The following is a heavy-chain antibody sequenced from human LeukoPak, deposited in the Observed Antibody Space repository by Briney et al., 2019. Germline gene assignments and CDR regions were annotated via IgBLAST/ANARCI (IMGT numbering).Heavy chain of an antibody. V-gene: IGHV4-30-4*01. D-gene: IGHD3-22*01. J-gene: IGHJ4*02. Sequence: SETLSLTCTVSGGSISSDDYYWSWIRQPPGKGLEWIGYIYYSGSTYYNPSLKSRVAMSVDTSKNQFSLKLSSVTVADTAVYCAREGFYYFDSSGYYLYWGQGTLATVSS. CDR1: GGSISSDDYY. CDR2: IYYSGST. CDR3: AREGFYYFDSSGYYLY.